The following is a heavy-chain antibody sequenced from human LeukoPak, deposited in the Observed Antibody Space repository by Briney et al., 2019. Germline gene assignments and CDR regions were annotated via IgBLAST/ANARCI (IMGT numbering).Heavy chain of an antibody. Sequence: GGSLRLSCAASGFTFSSYAMHWVRQAPGKGLEWEAVISYDGSNKYYADSVKGRFTISRDNSKNTLYLQMNSLRAEDTAVYYCARGEGYEYGMDVWGQGTTVTVSS. D-gene: IGHD1-1*01. CDR3: ARGEGYEYGMDV. J-gene: IGHJ6*02. V-gene: IGHV3-30*04. CDR2: ISYDGSNK. CDR1: GFTFSSYA.